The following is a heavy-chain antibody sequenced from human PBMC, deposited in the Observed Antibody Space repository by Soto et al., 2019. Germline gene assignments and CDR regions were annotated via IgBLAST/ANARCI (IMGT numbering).Heavy chain of an antibody. CDR3: ARANGYSGYDGEVEY. J-gene: IGHJ4*02. V-gene: IGHV4-31*03. CDR2: IYYNGRT. D-gene: IGHD5-12*01. Sequence: QVQLQESGPGLVKPSQTLSLTCTVSGASISSSGYCWTWIRQHPGEGLEWIGYIYYNGRTYYNPSLRSRVTISVDTSKSQFSLNLSSVTAADTAMYYCARANGYSGYDGEVEYWGQGALVTVSS. CDR1: GASISSSGYC.